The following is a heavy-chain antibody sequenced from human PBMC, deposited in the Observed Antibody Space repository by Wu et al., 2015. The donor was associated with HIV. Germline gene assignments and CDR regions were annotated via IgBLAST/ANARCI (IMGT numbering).Heavy chain of an antibody. CDR3: ARGRRGPPGPGREDYFDY. CDR1: GGTFSSYA. J-gene: IGHJ4*02. D-gene: IGHD3-10*01. V-gene: IGHV1-69*12. CDR2: IIPIFGTA. Sequence: QVQLVQSGAEVKKPGSSVKVSCKASGGTFSSYAISWVRQAPGQGLEWMGGIIPIFGTANYAQKFQGRVTITADESTSTAYMELSSLRSEDTAVYYCARGRRGPPGPGREDYFDYWGQGTLVTVSS.